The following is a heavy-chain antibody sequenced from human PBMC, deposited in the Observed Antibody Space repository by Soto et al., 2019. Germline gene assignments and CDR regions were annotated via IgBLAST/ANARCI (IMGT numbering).Heavy chain of an antibody. CDR1: GFTFSSNW. V-gene: IGHV3-74*01. CDR3: ARDYPGNGIDY. D-gene: IGHD1-1*01. CDR2: INSDGSSS. Sequence: GGSLRLSCAASGFTFSSNWMHWVRQSPEKGLVWVSHINSDGSSSTYADSVKGRFTISRDNVENIVYLQMNSLRAEDTAVYFCARDYPGNGIDYWGQGTLVTVSS. J-gene: IGHJ4*02.